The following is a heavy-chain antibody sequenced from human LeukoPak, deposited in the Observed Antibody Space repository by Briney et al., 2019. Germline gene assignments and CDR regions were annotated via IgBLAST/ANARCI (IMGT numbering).Heavy chain of an antibody. CDR1: GFTVSSNY. CDR3: ARGPPSTDIVVVPAADN. V-gene: IGHV3-53*01. Sequence: PGGSLRLSCAASGFTVSSNYMSWVRQAPGKGLEWVSVIYSGGSTYYADSVKGRFTISRDNSKNTLYLQMNSLRAEDTAVYYCARGPPSTDIVVVPAADNWGQGTLVTVSS. CDR2: IYSGGST. J-gene: IGHJ4*02. D-gene: IGHD2-2*01.